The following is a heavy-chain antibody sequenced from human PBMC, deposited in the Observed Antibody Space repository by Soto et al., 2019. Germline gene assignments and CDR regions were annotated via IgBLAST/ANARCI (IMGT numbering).Heavy chain of an antibody. CDR1: GYTYTSYG. J-gene: IGHJ4*02. D-gene: IGHD3-3*01. CDR3: ARDRGFGVVITPFGH. CDR2: IRAYNGNT. Sequence: QVQLVQSGAEVKKHWASVKVSCKASGYTYTSYGISWVRQAPGQGLAWMGWIRAYNGNTKYAQKLQGRVTMTTDTSTSTAYMELRGLRSDDTAVYYCARDRGFGVVITPFGHWGQGTLVTVSS. V-gene: IGHV1-18*01.